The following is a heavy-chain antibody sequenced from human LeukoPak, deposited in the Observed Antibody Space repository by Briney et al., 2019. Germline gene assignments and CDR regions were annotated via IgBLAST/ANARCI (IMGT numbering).Heavy chain of an antibody. J-gene: IGHJ4*02. CDR2: IYSGGST. Sequence: GGSLRLSCAASGFTVSSNYMSWVRQAPGQGLEWVSVIYSGGSTYYADSVKGRFTISRDNSKNTLYLQMNSLRAEDTAVYYCARDLTRYYDSSGYYLWGQGTLVTVSS. V-gene: IGHV3-53*01. CDR1: GFTVSSNY. CDR3: ARDLTRYYDSSGYYL. D-gene: IGHD3-22*01.